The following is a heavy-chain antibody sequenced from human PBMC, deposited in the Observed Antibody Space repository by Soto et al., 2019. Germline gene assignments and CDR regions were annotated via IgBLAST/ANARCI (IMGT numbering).Heavy chain of an antibody. Sequence: ASVKVSCKASGYTFTAYYVHWVPQAPGQGLEWRGWINPKNGGTDFAQKFQGRVTMTRDTSSSTTYMELSRLRSDDTAIYYCARMATSGTLNWFEPWGQGTLVTVSS. CDR2: INPKNGGT. V-gene: IGHV1-2*02. J-gene: IGHJ5*02. CDR1: GYTFTAYY. CDR3: ARMATSGTLNWFEP.